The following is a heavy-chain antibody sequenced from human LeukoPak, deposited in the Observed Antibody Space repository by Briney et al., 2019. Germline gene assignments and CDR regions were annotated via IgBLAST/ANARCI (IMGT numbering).Heavy chain of an antibody. CDR1: GGTFSSYA. CDR3: ARRWAARSRFDP. Sequence: SVKVSCKASGGTFSSYAISWVRQAPGQGLEWMGGIIPIFGTANYAQKFQGRVTITTDESTSTAYMELSSLRSEDTAVYCCARRWAARSRFDPWGQGTLVTVSS. V-gene: IGHV1-69*05. D-gene: IGHD6-6*01. J-gene: IGHJ5*02. CDR2: IIPIFGTA.